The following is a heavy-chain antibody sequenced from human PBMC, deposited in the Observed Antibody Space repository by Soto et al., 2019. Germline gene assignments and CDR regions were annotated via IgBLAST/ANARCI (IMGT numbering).Heavy chain of an antibody. D-gene: IGHD2-21*02. V-gene: IGHV3-23*01. J-gene: IGHJ4*02. CDR3: ALPSCGGDCYSPFDY. CDR1: GVGLSTYA. CDR2: ISGNSGKT. Sequence: EVQLLESGGGFVQPGGSLRLSCTASGVGLSTYAISWVRRAPGKGLEWVSVISGNSGKTDYADSVKGRFSISRDKSENTVYLQMNRLRAEDTAVYYCALPSCGGDCYSPFDYWRQGTLVTVSS.